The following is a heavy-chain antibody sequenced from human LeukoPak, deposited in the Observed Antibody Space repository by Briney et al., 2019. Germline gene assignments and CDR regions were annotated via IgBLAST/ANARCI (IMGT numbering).Heavy chain of an antibody. Sequence: ASVKVSCKVSGYTLTELSMHWVRQAPGKGLEWMGGFDPEDGETIYAQKFQGRVTMTEDTSTDTAYMELGSLRSEDTAVYYCATLPLSPYCGGDCYSDYWGQGTLVTVSS. D-gene: IGHD2-21*02. V-gene: IGHV1-24*01. J-gene: IGHJ4*02. CDR1: GYTLTELS. CDR3: ATLPLSPYCGGDCYSDY. CDR2: FDPEDGET.